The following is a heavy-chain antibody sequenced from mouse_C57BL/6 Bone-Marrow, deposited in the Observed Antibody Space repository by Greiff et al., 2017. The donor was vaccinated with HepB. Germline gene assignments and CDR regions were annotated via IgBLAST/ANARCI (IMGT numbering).Heavy chain of an antibody. D-gene: IGHD1-1*01. J-gene: IGHJ3*01. CDR1: GFTFSDFY. V-gene: IGHV7-1*01. CDR3: ARKYYGSSGGLAY. Sequence: EVKVVESGGGLVQSGRSLRLSCATSGFTFSDFYMEWVRQAPGKGLEWIAASRNKANDYTTEYSASVKGRFIVSRDTSQSILYLQMNALRAEDTAIYYCARKYYGSSGGLAYWGQGTLVTVSA. CDR2: SRNKANDYTT.